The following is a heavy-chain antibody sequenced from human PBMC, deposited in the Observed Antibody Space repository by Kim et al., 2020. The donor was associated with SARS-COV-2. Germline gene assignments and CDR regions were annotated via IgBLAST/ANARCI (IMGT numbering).Heavy chain of an antibody. V-gene: IGHV4-39*01. Sequence: SETLSLTCTVSGGSISSSSYYWGWIRQPPGKGLEWIGSIYYSGSTYYNPSLKSRVTISVDTSKNQFSLKLSSVTAADTAVYYCARLNFDWLLSGNWYFDLWGRGTLVTVSS. D-gene: IGHD3-9*01. CDR1: GGSISSSSYY. CDR2: IYYSGST. J-gene: IGHJ2*01. CDR3: ARLNFDWLLSGNWYFDL.